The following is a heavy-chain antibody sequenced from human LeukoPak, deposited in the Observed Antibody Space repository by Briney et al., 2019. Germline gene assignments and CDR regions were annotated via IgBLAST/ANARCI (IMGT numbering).Heavy chain of an antibody. CDR1: GFSFSSYG. V-gene: IGHV3-23*01. Sequence: GGSLRLSCAASGFSFSSYGMSWVRQAPGKGLEWVSTISRSGGRTYYADSVKGRFTISRDNSKNTMYLQMNSLRAEDTAVYYCAKDRGGYYDSSGYGFFDYWGQGTLVTVSA. CDR2: ISRSGGRT. CDR3: AKDRGGYYDSSGYGFFDY. D-gene: IGHD3-22*01. J-gene: IGHJ4*02.